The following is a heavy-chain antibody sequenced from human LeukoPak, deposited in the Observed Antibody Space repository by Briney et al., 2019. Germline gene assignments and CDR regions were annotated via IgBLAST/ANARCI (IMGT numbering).Heavy chain of an antibody. V-gene: IGHV3-7*03. CDR2: INHNGNVN. Sequence: PGGSLRLSCAASGFTFSSYAMSWVRQAPGKGLEWVASINHNGNVNYYVDSVKGRFTISRDNAKNSLYLQMSNLRAEDTAVYYCATLSRYYYYGMDVWGQGTTVTVSS. J-gene: IGHJ6*02. CDR3: ATLSRYYYYGMDV. CDR1: GFTFSSYA. D-gene: IGHD3-3*02.